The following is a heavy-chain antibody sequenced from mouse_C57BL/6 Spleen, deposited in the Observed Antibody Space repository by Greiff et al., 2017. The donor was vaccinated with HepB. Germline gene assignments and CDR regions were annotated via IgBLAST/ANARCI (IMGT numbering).Heavy chain of an antibody. CDR2: IDPNSGGT. V-gene: IGHV1-72*01. CDR1: GYTFTSYW. J-gene: IGHJ4*01. D-gene: IGHD1-1*01. Sequence: VQLQQPGAELVKPGASVKLSCKASGYTFTSYWMHWVKQRPGRGLEWIGRIDPNSGGTKYNEKFKSKATLTVDKPSSTAYMQLSSLTSEDSAVYYGAREGAHYYGSSYVYAMDYWGQGTSVTVSS. CDR3: AREGAHYYGSSYVYAMDY.